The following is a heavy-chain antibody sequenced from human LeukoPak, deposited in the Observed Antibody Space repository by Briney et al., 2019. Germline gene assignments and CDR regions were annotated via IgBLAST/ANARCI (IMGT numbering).Heavy chain of an antibody. D-gene: IGHD3-3*01. V-gene: IGHV3-21*01. CDR1: GFTFSSYS. Sequence: PGGSLRLSCAASGFTFSSYSMNWVRQAPGKGLEWASSISSSSSYIYYADSVKGRFTISRDNAKNSLYLQMTSLRAEDTAVYYCARGPITIFGVVICDWGQGTLVTVSS. CDR3: ARGPITIFGVVICD. J-gene: IGHJ4*02. CDR2: ISSSSSYI.